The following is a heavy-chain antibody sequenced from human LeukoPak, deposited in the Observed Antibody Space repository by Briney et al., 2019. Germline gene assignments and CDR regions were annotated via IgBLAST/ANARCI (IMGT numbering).Heavy chain of an antibody. Sequence: SETLSLTCTVPGGSISGYFWSWIRQPAGEGLGWVGRIFTSGGTNYNPSLKSRVSMSVDTSKNQFSQKLSSVTAADTAVYYCASAGDLERYFDYQKPHDAFDIWGQGTMVTVSS. CDR1: GGSISGYF. J-gene: IGHJ3*02. D-gene: IGHD3-9*01. CDR2: IFTSGGT. CDR3: ASAGDLERYFDYQKPHDAFDI. V-gene: IGHV4-4*07.